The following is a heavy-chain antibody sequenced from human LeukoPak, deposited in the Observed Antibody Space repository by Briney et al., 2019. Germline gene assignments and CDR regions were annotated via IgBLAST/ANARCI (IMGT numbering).Heavy chain of an antibody. J-gene: IGHJ4*02. Sequence: GGSLRLSCSASGFTFTNAWMSWVRQAPGKGLEWVGRIKSKTDGGTTDYAAPMKGRFSISRDDSKTTLYLQMNSLKSEDTAVYYCQGGRFWGQGTLVTVSS. CDR1: GFTFTNAW. V-gene: IGHV3-15*01. CDR2: IKSKTDGGTT. D-gene: IGHD1-26*01. CDR3: QGGRF.